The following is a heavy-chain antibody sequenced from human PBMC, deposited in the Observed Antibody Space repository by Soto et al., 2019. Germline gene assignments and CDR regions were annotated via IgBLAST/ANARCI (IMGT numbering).Heavy chain of an antibody. CDR1: GGSISSGGYY. CDR3: ARSGAFGGVWLDY. V-gene: IGHV4-31*03. Sequence: QVQLQESGPGLVKPSQTLSLTCTVSGGSISSGGYYWSWIRQHPGKGLEWIGYIYYSGSTYYNPSLKSRVTLSVDTSKNQFSLKLSSVTAADTAVYYCARSGAFGGVWLDYWGQGTLVTVSS. J-gene: IGHJ4*02. D-gene: IGHD3-16*01. CDR2: IYYSGST.